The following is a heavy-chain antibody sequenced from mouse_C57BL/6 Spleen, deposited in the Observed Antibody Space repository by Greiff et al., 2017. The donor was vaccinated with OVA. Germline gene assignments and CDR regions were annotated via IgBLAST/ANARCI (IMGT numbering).Heavy chain of an antibody. CDR1: GYSFTGYY. CDR3: AMRDDYLYAMDY. Sequence: EVQLQQSGPELVKPGASVKISCKASGYSFTGYYMNWVKQSPEKSLEWIGEINPSTGGTTYNQKFKAKATLTVDKSSSTAYMQLKSLTSEDSAVYYCAMRDDYLYAMDYWGQGTSVTVSS. CDR2: INPSTGGT. J-gene: IGHJ4*01. D-gene: IGHD2-4*01. V-gene: IGHV1-42*01.